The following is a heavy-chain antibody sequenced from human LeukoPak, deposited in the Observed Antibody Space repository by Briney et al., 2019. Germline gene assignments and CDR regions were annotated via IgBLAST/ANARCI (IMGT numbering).Heavy chain of an antibody. Sequence: ASVKVSCKASGYTFTSYYMHWVRQAPGQGLEWMGIINPSGGSTSYAQKFQGRVTMTRDMSISTAYMELSRLRSDDTAVYYCARDFDGSYENYWGQGTLVTVSS. CDR2: INPSGGST. D-gene: IGHD1-26*01. V-gene: IGHV1-46*01. CDR3: ARDFDGSYENY. J-gene: IGHJ4*02. CDR1: GYTFTSYY.